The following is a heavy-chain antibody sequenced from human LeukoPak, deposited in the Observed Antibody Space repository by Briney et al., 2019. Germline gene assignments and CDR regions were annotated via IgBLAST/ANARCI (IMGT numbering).Heavy chain of an antibody. CDR3: ARGDGIFDY. Sequence: SETLSLTCSVSDYSISSGYYWGWIRQPPGKGLEWIGSIYYSGSTYYNPSLKSRVTISVDTSKNQFSLKLSSVTAADTAVYYCARGDGIFDYWGQGTLVTVSS. CDR2: IYYSGST. V-gene: IGHV4-38-2*02. J-gene: IGHJ4*02. D-gene: IGHD2-15*01. CDR1: DYSISSGYY.